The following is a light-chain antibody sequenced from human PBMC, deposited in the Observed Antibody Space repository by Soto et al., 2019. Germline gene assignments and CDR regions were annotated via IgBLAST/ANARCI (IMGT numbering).Light chain of an antibody. V-gene: IGKV1-33*01. J-gene: IGKJ4*01. CDR2: DTS. CDR1: QDISNY. CDR3: QQYDSLPPT. Sequence: IQLTQSPSSLSASVGDRVTITCQASQDISNYLNWYQQKPGKAPKLLIYDTSNLEVGVPSRFRGSGSGTHFTLTISSLQPEDTATYYCQQYDSLPPTFGGGTKVDIK.